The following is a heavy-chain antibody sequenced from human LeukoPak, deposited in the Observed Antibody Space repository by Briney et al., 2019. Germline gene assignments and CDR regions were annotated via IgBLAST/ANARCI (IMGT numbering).Heavy chain of an antibody. J-gene: IGHJ5*02. V-gene: IGHV5-51*01. CDR1: GYSFSNYW. D-gene: IGHD3-22*01. CDR3: ARLGGADSSGLNFFDP. Sequence: GESLKVSYKASGYSFSNYWIGWVRQMPGKGLEWMGIVYGGNSETTYNPSFQGQVTLSVDKSITTAYLQWGSLKASDTAMYYCARLGGADSSGLNFFDPWGQGTLVTVSS. CDR2: VYGGNSET.